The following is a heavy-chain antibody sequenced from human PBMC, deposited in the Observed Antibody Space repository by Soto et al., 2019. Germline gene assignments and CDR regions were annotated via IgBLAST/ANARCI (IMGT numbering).Heavy chain of an antibody. Sequence: QVQLQESGPGLVKPSQTLSLTCTVSGGSISSGGYYWSWIRQHPGKGLEWIGYIYYSGSTYYNPSLKSRVTISVDTSKNQFSLKLSSVTAADTAVYYCARVGMELELRLLFDYWGQGTLVTVSS. J-gene: IGHJ4*02. CDR3: ARVGMELELRLLFDY. V-gene: IGHV4-31*03. CDR1: GGSISSGGYY. CDR2: IYYSGST. D-gene: IGHD1-7*01.